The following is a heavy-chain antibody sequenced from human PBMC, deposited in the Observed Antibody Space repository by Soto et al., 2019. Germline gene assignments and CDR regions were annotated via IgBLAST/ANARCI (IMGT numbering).Heavy chain of an antibody. J-gene: IGHJ4*02. CDR2: IVVGSGNT. CDR1: GFTFTSSA. D-gene: IGHD6-6*01. Sequence: ASVKVSCKASGFTFTSSAMQWVRQARGQRLEWIGWIVVGSGNTNYAQKFQERVTITRDMSTSTAYMELSSLRSEDTAVYYCARGTDSSSTFIDYWGQGTLVIVSS. V-gene: IGHV1-58*02. CDR3: ARGTDSSSTFIDY.